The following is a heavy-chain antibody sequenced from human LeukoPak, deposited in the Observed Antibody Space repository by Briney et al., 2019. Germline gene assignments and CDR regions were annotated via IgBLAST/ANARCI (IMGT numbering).Heavy chain of an antibody. CDR3: ARVHDGDYTKWNDY. CDR1: GYTFTSYG. V-gene: IGHV1-18*01. CDR2: ISAYNGNT. D-gene: IGHD4-17*01. Sequence: ASVKVSCKASGYTFTSYGISWVRQAPGQGLEWMGWISAYNGNTNYAQKLQGRVTMTTDTSTSTAYMELRSLRSDDTAVYYCARVHDGDYTKWNDYWGQGTLVTVSS. J-gene: IGHJ4*02.